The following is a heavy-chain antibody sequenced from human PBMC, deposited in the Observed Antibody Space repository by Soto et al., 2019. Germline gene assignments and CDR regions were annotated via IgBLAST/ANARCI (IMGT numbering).Heavy chain of an antibody. D-gene: IGHD3-10*01. Sequence: ASVKVSCKASGYTFTNYGISWVRQAPGQGLEWMGWISAYNGNTNYAQKLQGRVTMTTDTSTSTAYMELRSLRSDDTAVYYCARLDYYGSGSYLPPTYGMDVWGQGTTVTVSS. CDR3: ARLDYYGSGSYLPPTYGMDV. CDR2: ISAYNGNT. V-gene: IGHV1-18*01. CDR1: GYTFTNYG. J-gene: IGHJ6*02.